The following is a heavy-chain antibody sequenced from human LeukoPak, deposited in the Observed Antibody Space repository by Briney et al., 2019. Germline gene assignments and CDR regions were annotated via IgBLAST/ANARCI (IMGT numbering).Heavy chain of an antibody. CDR1: VFIFSNHA. Sequence: GGSLRLSCVTSVFIFSNHAMHWVRQAPGKGLEWVAAISSDGTKKYYADSVKGRFTISRDNSENTLDLQMNSLRPEDTAVYYCARDPPITRVELEDYYYGMDVWGQGTTVTVSS. CDR2: ISSDGTKK. CDR3: ARDPPITRVELEDYYYGMDV. D-gene: IGHD1-7*01. J-gene: IGHJ6*02. V-gene: IGHV3-30*04.